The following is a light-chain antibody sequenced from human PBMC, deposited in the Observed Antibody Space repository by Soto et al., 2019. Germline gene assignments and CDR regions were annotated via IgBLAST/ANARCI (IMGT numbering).Light chain of an antibody. V-gene: IGLV1-44*01. Sequence: QSVLTQPPSASGTPGQRVSISCSGSRSNIGTNTVNWYQQFPGTAPKLLIFSSYLRLSGVPDRFSAPRSGASASLAISGLQSEDEADYYCAAWDDSLDAYVFGSGTKLTVL. CDR3: AAWDDSLDAYV. J-gene: IGLJ1*01. CDR1: RSNIGTNT. CDR2: SSY.